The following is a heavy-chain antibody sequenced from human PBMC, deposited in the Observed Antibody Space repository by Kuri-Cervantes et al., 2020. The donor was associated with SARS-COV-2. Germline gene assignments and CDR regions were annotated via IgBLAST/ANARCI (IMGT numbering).Heavy chain of an antibody. Sequence: GESLKSSCVASGFRCSSYAMSWVRQAPGKGMVLVSGISGRCTGAYYADSVKGRFTISRDNSMNTLYLQMNSLRAEYTAVYFCAKDPTATTEYYYSMDVWGQGTTVTVSS. CDR3: AKDPTATTEYYYSMDV. CDR2: ISGRCTGA. CDR1: GFRCSSYA. V-gene: IGHV3-23*01. J-gene: IGHJ6*02. D-gene: IGHD1-7*01.